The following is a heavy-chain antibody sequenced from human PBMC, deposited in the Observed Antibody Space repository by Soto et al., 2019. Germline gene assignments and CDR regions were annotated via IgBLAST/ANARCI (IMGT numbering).Heavy chain of an antibody. CDR1: GGTFSSYT. CDR2: IIPILGIA. Sequence: QVQLLQSGAEVKKPGSSVKVSCKASGGTFSSYTISWVRQAPGQGLEWMGRIIPILGIANYAQKFQGRVTITADKSTSTAYMELSRLRSEDTAVYYCATVEMATRGAFDSWGQGTMVTVSS. J-gene: IGHJ3*02. D-gene: IGHD5-12*01. V-gene: IGHV1-69*02. CDR3: ATVEMATRGAFDS.